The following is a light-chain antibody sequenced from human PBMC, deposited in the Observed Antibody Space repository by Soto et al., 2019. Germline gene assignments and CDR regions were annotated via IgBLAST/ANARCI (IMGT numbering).Light chain of an antibody. J-gene: IGKJ1*01. V-gene: IGKV3-15*01. CDR2: GAS. CDR3: QQYHNWPPVRT. CDR1: QSVSSN. Sequence: EIVMTQSPATLSVSPGERATLSCRASQSVSSNLAWYQQKPGQAPRLLIYGASNRATGIPARFSGSGSGTEFTLTISSLQSEDFAVYYCQQYHNWPPVRTCGQGTKVDIK.